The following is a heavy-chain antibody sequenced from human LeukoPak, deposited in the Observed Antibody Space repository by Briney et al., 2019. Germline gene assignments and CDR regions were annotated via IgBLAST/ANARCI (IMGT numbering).Heavy chain of an antibody. J-gene: IGHJ4*02. V-gene: IGHV3-30*18. CDR3: AKDPQWLVGGIDY. Sequence: GGSLRLSCAASGFTFSSYGMHWVRQAPGKGVEWVAVISYGGSNKYYADSVKGRFTISTDNSRNTQYLQMNSLRAEDTAVYYCAKDPQWLVGGIDYWGQGTLVTVSS. D-gene: IGHD6-19*01. CDR1: GFTFSSYG. CDR2: ISYGGSNK.